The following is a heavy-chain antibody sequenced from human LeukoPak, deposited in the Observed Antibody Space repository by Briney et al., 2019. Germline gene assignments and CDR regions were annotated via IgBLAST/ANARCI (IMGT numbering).Heavy chain of an antibody. Sequence: GGSLRLSCAASRFPFSGYAMNWVRQAPGKGLEWVAVISHDGYNKYFADSVKGRFTISRDDSKSTLYLQMNSLRAEDTALYYCATQDGFDNNGYYGYWGQGTLVTVSS. CDR1: RFPFSGYA. J-gene: IGHJ4*02. CDR2: ISHDGYNK. CDR3: ATQDGFDNNGYYGY. V-gene: IGHV3-30*03. D-gene: IGHD3-22*01.